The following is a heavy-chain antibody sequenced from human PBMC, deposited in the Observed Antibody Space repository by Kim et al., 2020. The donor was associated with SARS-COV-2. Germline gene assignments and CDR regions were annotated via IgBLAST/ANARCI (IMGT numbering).Heavy chain of an antibody. Sequence: SETLSLTCTVSGGSISSSSYYWGWIRQPPGKGLEWIGSIYYSGSTYYNPSLKSRVTISVDTSKNQFSLKLSSVTAADTAVYYCARPGAGGLFGVAPNYYYYYMDVWGKGTTVTVSS. V-gene: IGHV4-39*01. CDR1: GGSISSSSYY. D-gene: IGHD3-3*01. CDR2: IYYSGST. CDR3: ARPGAGGLFGVAPNYYYYYMDV. J-gene: IGHJ6*03.